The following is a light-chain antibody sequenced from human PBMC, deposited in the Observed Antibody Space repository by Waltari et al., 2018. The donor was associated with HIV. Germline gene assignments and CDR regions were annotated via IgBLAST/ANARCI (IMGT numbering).Light chain of an antibody. V-gene: IGKV1-27*01. Sequence: DIQMTQSPSSLSASVGDRVTITCRASQGISNYLAWSQQRPGKVPKLLIYAASTLQAGVPARFSGSGSGTDFTLTISSLQPEDVATYYCQKYNSPVTFGGGTKVEIK. CDR3: QKYNSPVT. CDR1: QGISNY. CDR2: AAS. J-gene: IGKJ4*01.